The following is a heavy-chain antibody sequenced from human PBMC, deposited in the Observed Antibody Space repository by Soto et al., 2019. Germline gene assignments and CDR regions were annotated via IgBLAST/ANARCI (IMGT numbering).Heavy chain of an antibody. CDR3: ARRGSSWHPXYYYGMDV. V-gene: IGHV4-39*01. J-gene: IGHJ6*02. D-gene: IGHD6-13*01. CDR2: MYYSGST. Sequence: QLQLQESGPGLVKPSETLSLTCTVSGGSVSXXXXXWXXXXXXXXXGXXXXGTMYYSGSTYYNPSLKSRVTISVXXSKNXFXLKLXSXTXXXXAXXXXARRGSSWHPXYYYGMDVWGQGTTVTVSS. CDR1: GGSVSXXXXX.